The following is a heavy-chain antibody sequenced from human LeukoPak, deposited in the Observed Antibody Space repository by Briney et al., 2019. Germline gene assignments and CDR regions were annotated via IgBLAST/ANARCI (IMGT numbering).Heavy chain of an antibody. Sequence: PGGSLRLSCAASGFTFSSSAMSWVRQAPGKGLEWVSVIYSGGSTYYADSVKGRFTISRDNSKNTLYLQMNSLRAEDTAVYYCARDAGWDRPMDVWGQGTTVTVSS. CDR3: ARDAGWDRPMDV. J-gene: IGHJ6*02. CDR1: GFTFSSSA. V-gene: IGHV3-53*01. CDR2: IYSGGST. D-gene: IGHD1-26*01.